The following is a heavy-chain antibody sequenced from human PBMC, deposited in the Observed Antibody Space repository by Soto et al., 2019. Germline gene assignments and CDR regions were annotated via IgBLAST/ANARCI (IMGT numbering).Heavy chain of an antibody. CDR2: ISFYNGHT. Sequence: QVQLVQSGGEVKKPGASVKVSCKASGDTVTKYGISWVRQAPGQGLEWLGWISFYNGHTNYELKFQDRITFTTDTSTITASMELRSLTSDDTAVYYCASATSIAVAGKETWGQGTLVTVSS. D-gene: IGHD6-19*01. CDR3: ASATSIAVAGKET. V-gene: IGHV1-18*01. CDR1: GDTVTKYG. J-gene: IGHJ4*02.